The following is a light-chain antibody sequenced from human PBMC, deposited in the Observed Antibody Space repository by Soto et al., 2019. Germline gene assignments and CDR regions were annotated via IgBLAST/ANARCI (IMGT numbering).Light chain of an antibody. J-gene: IGLJ1*01. V-gene: IGLV1-47*01. CDR3: AAWDDSLRGV. CDR2: RNN. Sequence: QAVLTQPPSASGTPGQRVTISCSGSSSNIGSNYVYWYQQLPGTAPKLLIYRNNQRPSGVPDRFSGSKSGTSASLATSGLRSEDEADYYCAAWDDSLRGVFGTGTKLTVL. CDR1: SSNIGSNY.